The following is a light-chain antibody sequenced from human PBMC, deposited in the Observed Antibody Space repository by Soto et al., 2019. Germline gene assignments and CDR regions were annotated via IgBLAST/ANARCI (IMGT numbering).Light chain of an antibody. CDR2: GNS. Sequence: QSVLTQPPSVSGAPGQRVTISCTGSSSNIGAGYDVHWYQQLPGTAPKLLIYGNSNRPSGVPDRFSGSKSGTSASLAITGPQAGEGAVYSAQPYDSTLGGSWVFGGGTKLTVL. CDR3: QPYDSTLGGSWV. J-gene: IGLJ3*02. V-gene: IGLV1-40*01. CDR1: SSNIGAGYD.